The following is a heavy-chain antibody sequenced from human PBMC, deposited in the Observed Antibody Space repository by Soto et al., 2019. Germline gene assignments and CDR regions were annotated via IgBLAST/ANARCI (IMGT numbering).Heavy chain of an antibody. Sequence: QVQLQESGPGLVKPSQTLSLTCTVSGGSISSGDYYWSWIRQPPGKGLEWIGYIYYSGSTYYNPSLKSRVTISVDTSKNQFSLKLSSVTAADTAVYYCARATTIFGVVIDYGMDVWGQGTTVTVSS. CDR1: GGSISSGDYY. CDR3: ARATTIFGVVIDYGMDV. CDR2: IYYSGST. V-gene: IGHV4-30-4*01. D-gene: IGHD3-3*01. J-gene: IGHJ6*02.